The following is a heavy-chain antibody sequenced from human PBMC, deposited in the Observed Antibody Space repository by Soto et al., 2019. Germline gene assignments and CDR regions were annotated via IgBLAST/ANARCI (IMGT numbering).Heavy chain of an antibody. CDR2: ISSSGSTI. CDR1: GFTSIYYY. CDR3: ARDQGGLTV. D-gene: IGHD2-21*02. V-gene: IGHV3-11*01. Sequence: GFLKLSSASSGFTSIYYYGIWLRQDPGKGLEWVSYISSSGSTIHYADSVKGRFTISRDNTKKSLYLQMNSLRAEDTAVYYCARDQGGLTVWGQGTRVNVSS. J-gene: IGHJ4*02.